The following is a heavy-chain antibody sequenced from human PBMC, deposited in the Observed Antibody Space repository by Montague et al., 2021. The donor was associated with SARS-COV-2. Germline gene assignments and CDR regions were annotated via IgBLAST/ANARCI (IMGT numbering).Heavy chain of an antibody. V-gene: IGHV4-59*01. Sequence: SETLSLTCTVSGGSISSYYWSWIWQPPGKGLEWIGYIYYSGSTNYNPSLKSRGTISVDTSKNQFSLKLSSVTAADTAAYYCARVFQRWIQFDPYCDYWGQGTLVTVSS. CDR3: ARVFQRWIQFDPYCDY. J-gene: IGHJ4*02. CDR2: IYYSGST. D-gene: IGHD5-24*01. CDR1: GGSISSYY.